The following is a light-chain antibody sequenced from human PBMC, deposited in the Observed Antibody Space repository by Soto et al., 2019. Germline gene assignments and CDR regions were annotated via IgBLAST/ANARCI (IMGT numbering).Light chain of an antibody. Sequence: QSVLTHPASVSWSPGQSIAISCTGTSSDVGSYNSVSWYQQHPGKAPKLMIYEGSKRPSGVSDRFSGSKSGNTASLTISGLQAEDEADYYCCSYAGNPYVFGTGTKVTVL. V-gene: IGLV2-23*01. J-gene: IGLJ1*01. CDR3: CSYAGNPYV. CDR2: EGS. CDR1: SSDVGSYNS.